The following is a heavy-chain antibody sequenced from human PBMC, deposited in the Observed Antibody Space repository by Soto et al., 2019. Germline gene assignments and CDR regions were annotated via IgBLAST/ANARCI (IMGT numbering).Heavy chain of an antibody. CDR2: IRFDGSNI. CDR1: GSIFRGYG. J-gene: IGHJ4*02. V-gene: IGHV3-33*01. Sequence: QVQLVESGGGVVQPGRSLRLSCAAPGSIFRGYGMHWVRQAPGKGLEWVAIIRFDGSNINYADAVMGRFTISRDNSKKILDREVNGRRVENTAVYYCARDGMGSAAFWGHLDYGGKGTLVTVSS. D-gene: IGHD3-16*01. CDR3: ARDGMGSAAFWGHLDY.